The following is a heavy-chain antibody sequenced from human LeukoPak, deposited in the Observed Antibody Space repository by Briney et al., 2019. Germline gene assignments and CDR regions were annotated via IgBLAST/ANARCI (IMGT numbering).Heavy chain of an antibody. CDR1: GFTFSSYG. Sequence: PGGSLILSCAASGFTFSSYGMHWVRQAPGKGLEWVAVISYDGSNKYYVDSVKGRFTISRDNSKNTLYLQMNSLRAEDTAVYYCAKDQACSSTSGWGYYYYYYGMDVWGQGTTVTVSS. CDR2: ISYDGSNK. CDR3: AKDQACSSTSGWGYYYYYYGMDV. J-gene: IGHJ6*02. V-gene: IGHV3-30*18. D-gene: IGHD2-2*01.